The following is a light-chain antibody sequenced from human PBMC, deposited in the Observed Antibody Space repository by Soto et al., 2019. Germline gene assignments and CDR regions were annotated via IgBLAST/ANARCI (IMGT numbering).Light chain of an antibody. CDR2: DNN. V-gene: IGLV1-51*01. CDR1: SSNIGNNY. J-gene: IGLJ1*01. CDR3: GTWDSSLSAHV. Sequence: QSVLTQPPSVSAAPGQKVTISCSGSSSNIGNNYVSWYQQFPGTAPKVLIYDNNKRPSGIPDRFSGSKSGTSATLGITGLQTGDEADYYCGTWDSSLSAHVFGTGTKLTVL.